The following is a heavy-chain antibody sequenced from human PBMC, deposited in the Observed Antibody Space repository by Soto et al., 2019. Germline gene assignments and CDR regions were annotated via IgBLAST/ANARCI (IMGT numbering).Heavy chain of an antibody. CDR2: IIPIFGTA. CDR1: GGTFSSSA. J-gene: IGHJ5*02. D-gene: IGHD4-17*01. Sequence: SVRVSCKASGGTFSSSAISWVRQAPGQGLEWMGGIIPIFGTANYAQKFQGRVTITADESTSTAYMELSSLRSEDTAVYYCARELATVVTGWFDPWGQGTLVTVSS. V-gene: IGHV1-69*13. CDR3: ARELATVVTGWFDP.